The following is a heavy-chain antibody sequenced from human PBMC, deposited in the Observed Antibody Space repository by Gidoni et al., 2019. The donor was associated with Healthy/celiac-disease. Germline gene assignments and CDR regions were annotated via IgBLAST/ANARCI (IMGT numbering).Heavy chain of an antibody. CDR1: GYTFTGYY. D-gene: IGHD2-21*02. J-gene: IGHJ3*02. CDR3: ARGAGDWADAFDI. V-gene: IGHV1-2*06. CDR2: INPNRGGT. Sequence: QAQLVQSGAEVKQPGASVKVSCKASGYTFTGYYMHWVRQAPGQGLEWMGRINPNRGGTNYAQKFQGRVTMTRYTSISTAYMELSRLRSDDTAVYYCARGAGDWADAFDIWGQGTMVTVSS.